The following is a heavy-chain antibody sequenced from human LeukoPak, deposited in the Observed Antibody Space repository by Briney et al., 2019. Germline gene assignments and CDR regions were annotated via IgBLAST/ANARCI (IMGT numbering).Heavy chain of an antibody. D-gene: IGHD2/OR15-2a*01. V-gene: IGHV4-39*07. J-gene: IGHJ4*02. Sequence: PSETLSLTCTVSGVSISSSNSYWGWIRQPPGKGLEWIGSIYYSGRTYYNPSLKSRVTISVDTSKNQFSLKLNSVTAADTAVYYCARILYSNNIDYWGQGTLVTVSS. CDR1: GVSISSSNSY. CDR2: IYYSGRT. CDR3: ARILYSNNIDY.